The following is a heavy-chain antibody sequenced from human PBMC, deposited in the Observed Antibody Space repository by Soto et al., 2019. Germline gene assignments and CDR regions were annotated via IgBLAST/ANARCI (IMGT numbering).Heavy chain of an antibody. Sequence: SETLSLICAVSGGSISNYYWTWIRQSPGKGLEWIGYIYYSGSTNYNPSLKSRVTISVDTSKNQFSLKLSSVTAADTAVYYCARATVFDYYYMDVWGKGTTVTVSS. CDR1: GGSISNYY. V-gene: IGHV4-59*13. D-gene: IGHD4-17*01. J-gene: IGHJ6*03. CDR2: IYYSGST. CDR3: ARATVFDYYYMDV.